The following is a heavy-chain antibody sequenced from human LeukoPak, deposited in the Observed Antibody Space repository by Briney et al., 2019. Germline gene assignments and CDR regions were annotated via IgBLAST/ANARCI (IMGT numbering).Heavy chain of an antibody. CDR1: AFTFSTYG. CDR3: ARGPNWNEYRWFDP. D-gene: IGHD1-1*01. V-gene: IGHV3-30*03. J-gene: IGHJ5*02. Sequence: GGSLRLSCAASAFTFSTYGIHWVRQAPGKGLEWVAVISYDGSNKFYADSVKGRFSISRDNSKNTLFLQMNRLRAEDTAVYYCARGPNWNEYRWFDPWGQGTLVTVSS. CDR2: ISYDGSNK.